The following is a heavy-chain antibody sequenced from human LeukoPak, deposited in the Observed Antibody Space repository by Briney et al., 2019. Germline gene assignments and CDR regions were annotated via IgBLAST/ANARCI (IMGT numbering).Heavy chain of an antibody. CDR3: ARGNGGILRFLEWLPYFDY. CDR2: INHSGST. V-gene: IGHV4-34*01. Sequence: PSETLSLTCAVYGGSFSGYYWSWIRQPPGKGLEWIGEINHSGSTNYNPSLKSRVTISVDTSKNQFSLKLSSVTAADTAVYYCARGNGGILRFLEWLPYFDYWGQGTLVTVSS. D-gene: IGHD3-3*01. J-gene: IGHJ4*02. CDR1: GGSFSGYY.